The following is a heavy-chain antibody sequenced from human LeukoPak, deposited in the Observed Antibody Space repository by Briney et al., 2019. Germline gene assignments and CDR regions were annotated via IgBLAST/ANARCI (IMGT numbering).Heavy chain of an antibody. CDR2: ISSSSSYI. J-gene: IGHJ4*02. CDR1: GITLSSYS. D-gene: IGHD3-10*01. V-gene: IGHV3-21*01. CDR3: ARGITVRGAYPDY. Sequence: PGGSLRLSCTASGITLSSYSMNWVRQAPGKGLEWVSSISSSSSYIYYGDSVKGRFTISRDNAKNSLYLQMNSLRAEDTAVYYCARGITVRGAYPDYWGQGTLVTVSS.